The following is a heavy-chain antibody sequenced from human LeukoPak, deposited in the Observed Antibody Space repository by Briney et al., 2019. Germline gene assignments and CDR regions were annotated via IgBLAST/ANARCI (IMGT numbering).Heavy chain of an antibody. CDR2: INQDGSET. Sequence: GGSLRLSCAVSGLTFSRSWRSWVRQAPGKGLEWVANINQDGSETYVVDSVKGRFTVSRDNAKNLLYLEMDSLRAEDTAVYYCARDRAIFEVVIIDVHWGQGTLVIVSS. CDR1: GLTFSRSW. CDR3: ARDRAIFEVVIIDVH. D-gene: IGHD3-3*01. J-gene: IGHJ4*02. V-gene: IGHV3-7*01.